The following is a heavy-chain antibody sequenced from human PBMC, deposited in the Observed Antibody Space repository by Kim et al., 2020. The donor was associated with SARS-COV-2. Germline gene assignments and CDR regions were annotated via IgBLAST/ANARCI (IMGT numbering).Heavy chain of an antibody. CDR2: T. D-gene: IGHD3-3*01. CDR3: ARGLWTLWYFDL. V-gene: IGHV4-34*01. J-gene: IGHJ2*01. Sequence: TNYNPSLKSRVTISVDTSKNQFSLKLSSVTAADTAVYYCARGLWTLWYFDLWGRGTLVTVSS.